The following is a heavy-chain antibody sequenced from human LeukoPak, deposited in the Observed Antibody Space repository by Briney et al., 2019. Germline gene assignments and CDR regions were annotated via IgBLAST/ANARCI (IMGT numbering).Heavy chain of an antibody. Sequence: GGSLRLSCAASGITFSSHAMSWVRQAPGKGLQWISAISSGAGSTYYADSVKGRFTISRDNSKNTLYLQMNSLRAEDTAVYYCARWESSGFFYAGSDFDYWGQGTLVTVSS. CDR2: ISSGAGST. D-gene: IGHD3-22*01. V-gene: IGHV3-23*01. J-gene: IGHJ4*02. CDR1: GITFSSHA. CDR3: ARWESSGFFYAGSDFDY.